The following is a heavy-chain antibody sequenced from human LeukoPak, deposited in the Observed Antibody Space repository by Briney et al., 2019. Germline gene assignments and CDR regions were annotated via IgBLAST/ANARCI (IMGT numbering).Heavy chain of an antibody. CDR2: IDWDDDK. Sequence: SGPALVKSTQTLTLTCTFSGFSLSTSGMCVSWIRQPPGKALEWLARIDWDDDKYYSTSLKTRLTISKDTSKNQVVLTMTNMDPVDTATYYCARILTTVTHDAFDIWGQGAMVTVSS. CDR3: ARILTTVTHDAFDI. V-gene: IGHV2-70*11. CDR1: GFSLSTSGMC. D-gene: IGHD4-17*01. J-gene: IGHJ3*02.